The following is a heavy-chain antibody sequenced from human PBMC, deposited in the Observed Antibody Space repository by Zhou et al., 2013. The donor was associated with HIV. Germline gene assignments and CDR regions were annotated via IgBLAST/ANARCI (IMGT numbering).Heavy chain of an antibody. CDR1: GGTFSSYA. CDR2: IIPILDTL. V-gene: IGHV1-69*05. D-gene: IGHD2-2*01. CDR3: ASQVVPAAMRGYYYYMDV. Sequence: QVQLVQSGAEVKKPGSSVKVSCKASGGTFSSYAISWVRQAPGQGLEWMGGIIPILDTLNYAQKFQGRVTITTDESASTSYMELNSLISEDTAVYYCASQVVPAAMRGYYYYMDVWGKGTTVTVSS. J-gene: IGHJ6*03.